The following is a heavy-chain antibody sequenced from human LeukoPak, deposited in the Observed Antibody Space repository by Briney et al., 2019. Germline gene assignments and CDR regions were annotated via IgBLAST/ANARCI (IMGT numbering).Heavy chain of an antibody. CDR3: ARGIFYGGRKQYIWFDL. Sequence: SETLSLTCAVSGGPFRGFFRSWIRQAPGKGLEWIAEVSHGGTSNYSPSLKSRITISVDTSKSQFSLKLTSVTAADTAVYYCARGIFYGGRKQYIWFDLWAQGTLVTVSS. J-gene: IGHJ5*02. CDR1: GGPFRGFF. D-gene: IGHD2/OR15-2a*01. V-gene: IGHV4-34*01. CDR2: VSHGGTS.